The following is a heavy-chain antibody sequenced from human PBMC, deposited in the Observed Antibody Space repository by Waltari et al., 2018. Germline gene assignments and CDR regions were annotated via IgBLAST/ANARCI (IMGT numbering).Heavy chain of an antibody. CDR3: ARMVRGYCSSTSCHTDH. Sequence: QLQLQESGPGLVKPSETLSLTCTVSGGSISSSSYYWGWVRQPPGKGLEWIGSIYYSGSTYYHPSLKSRVTISVDTSKNQFSRRVSSVTAADTAVFYCARMVRGYCSSTSCHTDHWGQGTLVTVSS. CDR2: IYYSGST. J-gene: IGHJ4*02. D-gene: IGHD2-2*01. CDR1: GGSISSSSYY. V-gene: IGHV4-39*07.